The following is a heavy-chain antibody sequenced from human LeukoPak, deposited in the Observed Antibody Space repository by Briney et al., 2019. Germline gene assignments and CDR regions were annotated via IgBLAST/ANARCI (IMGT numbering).Heavy chain of an antibody. D-gene: IGHD3-16*01. CDR2: ISWDGGSA. V-gene: IGHV3-43D*03. Sequence: GGSLRLSCAASGFTFEDYAMHWVRQAPGKGLQWVSLISWDGGSAYYTDSVKGRFTTSRDNSKNFLYLQMNSLRVEDTALYYCAKVKLGYYYYYGMDVWGRGTPVTVSS. CDR1: GFTFEDYA. J-gene: IGHJ6*02. CDR3: AKVKLGYYYYYGMDV.